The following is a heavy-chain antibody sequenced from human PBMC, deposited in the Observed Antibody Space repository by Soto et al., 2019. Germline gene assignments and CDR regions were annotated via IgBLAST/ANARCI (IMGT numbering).Heavy chain of an antibody. CDR2: IYWDDDK. D-gene: IGHD2-15*01. CDR3: AHEYCSGGSCYSSPFDY. J-gene: IGHJ4*02. Sequence: SGPTLVNPTQTLTLTCTFSGFSLSTSGVGVGWIRQPPGKALEWLALIYWDDDKRYSPSLKSRLTITKDTSKNQVVLTMTNMDPVDTATYYCAHEYCSGGSCYSSPFDYWGQGTLVTVSS. V-gene: IGHV2-5*02. CDR1: GFSLSTSGVG.